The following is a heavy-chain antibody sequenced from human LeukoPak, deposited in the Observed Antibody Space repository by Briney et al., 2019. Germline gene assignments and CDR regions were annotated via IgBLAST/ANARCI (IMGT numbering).Heavy chain of an antibody. J-gene: IGHJ4*02. Sequence: ASVKVSCKASGYTFTDYYLHWVRQAPGQGLEWMGWINPDSGGTQSAQKFQGRVTMTRDTSITTAYMELSRLTSDDTAVYYCAGLANAVFGVMPYFFDFWGQGTLVTVSS. D-gene: IGHD3-3*01. CDR3: AGLANAVFGVMPYFFDF. CDR1: GYTFTDYY. CDR2: INPDSGGT. V-gene: IGHV1-2*02.